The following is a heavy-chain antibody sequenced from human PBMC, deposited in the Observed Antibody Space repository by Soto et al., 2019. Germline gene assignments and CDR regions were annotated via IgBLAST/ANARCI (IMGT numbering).Heavy chain of an antibody. V-gene: IGHV4-59*08. CDR2: IYYSGST. D-gene: IGHD5-12*01. CDR3: ARRWATTFDY. J-gene: IGHJ4*02. Sequence: PSETLSLTCTVSGGSISSYYWSWIRQPPGKGLEWIGYIYYSGSTNYNPSLKSRVTISVDTSKNQFSLKLSSVTAADTAVYYCARRWATTFDYWGQGTLVTISS. CDR1: GGSISSYY.